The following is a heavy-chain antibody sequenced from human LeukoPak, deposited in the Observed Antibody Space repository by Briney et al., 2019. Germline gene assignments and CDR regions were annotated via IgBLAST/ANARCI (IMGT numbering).Heavy chain of an antibody. Sequence: SETLSLTCTLSGGSISSYHWSWIRQPAGKGLEWIGRIYSSGSTNYNPSLKSRVTMSVDTSKNQFSLKLSSVTAADTAVYYCARGQYHLLYWYFDLWGRGTLVTVSS. CDR2: IYSSGST. V-gene: IGHV4-4*07. CDR1: GGSISSYH. J-gene: IGHJ2*01. D-gene: IGHD2-2*01. CDR3: ARGQYHLLYWYFDL.